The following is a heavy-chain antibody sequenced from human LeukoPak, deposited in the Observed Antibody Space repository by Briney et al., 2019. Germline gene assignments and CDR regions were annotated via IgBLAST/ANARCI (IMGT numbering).Heavy chain of an antibody. CDR1: GGSISTYY. J-gene: IGHJ6*02. CDR3: ARGGDVVPAAFALHIVRLCYYYGMDV. CDR2: IYYSGST. Sequence: KPSETLSLTCTVSGGSISTYYWSWIRQPPGKGLQWIGQIYYSGSTKYNPSLKSRVTISVDTSKNQFSLKLSSVTAADTAVYYCARGGDVVPAAFALHIVRLCYYYGMDVWGQGTTVTVSS. D-gene: IGHD2-2*01. V-gene: IGHV4-59*12.